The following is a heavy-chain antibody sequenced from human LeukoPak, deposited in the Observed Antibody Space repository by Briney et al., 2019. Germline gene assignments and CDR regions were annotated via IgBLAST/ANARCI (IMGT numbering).Heavy chain of an antibody. CDR3: ARNYDSSGYYSGDYYYGMDV. D-gene: IGHD3-22*01. J-gene: IGHJ6*02. Sequence: GASVKVSCKASGYTFTSYGISWVRQAPGQGLEWMGWISAYNGNTNYAQKLQGRVTMTTDISTSTAYMELRSLRSDDTAVYYCARNYDSSGYYSGDYYYGMDVWGQGTTVTVSS. CDR2: ISAYNGNT. CDR1: GYTFTSYG. V-gene: IGHV1-18*01.